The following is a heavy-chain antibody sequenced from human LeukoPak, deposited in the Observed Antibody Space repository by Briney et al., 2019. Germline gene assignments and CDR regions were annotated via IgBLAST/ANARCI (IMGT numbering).Heavy chain of an antibody. V-gene: IGHV3-23*01. CDR1: GFTFSSYA. Sequence: GGSLRLSCAASGFTFSSYAMSWVRQAPGKGLEWVSAISGSGGSTYYADSVKGRFTISRDNSKNSLYLQMNSLRAEDTALYYCARVSDSSGYYFGAFDIWGQGTMVTVSS. CDR3: ARVSDSSGYYFGAFDI. D-gene: IGHD3-22*01. CDR2: ISGSGGST. J-gene: IGHJ3*02.